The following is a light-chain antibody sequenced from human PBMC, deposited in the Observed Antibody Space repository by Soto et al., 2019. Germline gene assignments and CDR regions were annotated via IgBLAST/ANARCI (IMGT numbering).Light chain of an antibody. CDR3: QQYNNWPPRT. J-gene: IGKJ1*01. CDR2: GAS. Sequence: EIVMTQSPATLSMSPGERATLSCRASQSVNSNLAWYQQRPGQAPRLLIYGASTRATGIPARFSGSGSGTEFTLTISSLQSEDFAVYYCQQYNNWPPRTFGQGTKLDIK. V-gene: IGKV3-15*01. CDR1: QSVNSN.